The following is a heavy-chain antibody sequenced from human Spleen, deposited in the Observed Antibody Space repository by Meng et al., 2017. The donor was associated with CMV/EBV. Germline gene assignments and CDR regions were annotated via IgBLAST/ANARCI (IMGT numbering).Heavy chain of an antibody. V-gene: IGHV4-34*01. D-gene: IGHD2-2*02. CDR1: GCVSGYE. CDR2: MNHSGST. Sequence: GCVSGYEGSLIRQPPGKGLEWIGEMNHSGSTNDNPSLKSRVTISVDTSKNQFSLKVSSVTAADTAVYYCARGPRYCRSTSCYTGFDYWGQGTLVTVSS. J-gene: IGHJ4*02. CDR3: ARGPRYCRSTSCYTGFDY.